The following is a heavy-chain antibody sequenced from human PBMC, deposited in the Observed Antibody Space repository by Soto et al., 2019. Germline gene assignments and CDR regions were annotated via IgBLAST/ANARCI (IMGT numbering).Heavy chain of an antibody. Sequence: PGGPLRLSCAASGFTFSSYAMHWVRQAPGKGLAWVAVISYDGSNNYQADTVKGRFTIPKANSKPKLNLQNNSLRDKDTAVCYSARDPAVTTFYYYGMDVWGQGTTVTVSS. D-gene: IGHD4-17*01. CDR3: ARDPAVTTFYYYGMDV. J-gene: IGHJ6*02. CDR1: GFTFSSYA. CDR2: ISYDGSNN. V-gene: IGHV3-30-3*01.